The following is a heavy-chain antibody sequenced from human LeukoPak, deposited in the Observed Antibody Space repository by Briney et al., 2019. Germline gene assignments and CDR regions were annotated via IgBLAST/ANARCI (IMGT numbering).Heavy chain of an antibody. Sequence: GESLKISCQGSGYTFTNFWIGWVRQMPGKGLELMGIIFPGDSDTRYSPSFQGQVTISADKSISTAYLQWSSLKASDTAMYYCARTGSTRGIFHYWGQGTLVTVSS. CDR3: ARTGSTRGIFHY. CDR1: GYTFTNFW. D-gene: IGHD1-26*01. V-gene: IGHV5-51*01. CDR2: IFPGDSDT. J-gene: IGHJ4*02.